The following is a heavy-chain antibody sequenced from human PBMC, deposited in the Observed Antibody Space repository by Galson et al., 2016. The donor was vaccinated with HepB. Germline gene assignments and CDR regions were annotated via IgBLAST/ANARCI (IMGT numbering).Heavy chain of an antibody. CDR2: IYYSGTT. CDR3: SRGPYSSGWYGDY. D-gene: IGHD6-19*01. CDR1: GASIDRSSYY. J-gene: IGHJ4*02. Sequence: SETLSLTCTVSGASIDRSSYYWGWIRQSPGKGLEWIGTIYYSGTTYYNPSLEGRVTISVDTSKNQFSLKLRSMTAADTAVYYCSRGPYSSGWYGDYWGPGTLVTVSS. V-gene: IGHV4-39*01.